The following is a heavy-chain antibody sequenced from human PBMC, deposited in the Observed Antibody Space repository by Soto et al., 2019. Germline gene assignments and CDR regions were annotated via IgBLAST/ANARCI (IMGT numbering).Heavy chain of an antibody. CDR2: ISYDGSNK. D-gene: IGHD2-15*01. CDR3: AKDRDIVVVVAALQH. J-gene: IGHJ1*01. V-gene: IGHV3-30*18. CDR1: GFTFSSYG. Sequence: QVQLVESGGGVVQPGRSLRLSCAASGFTFSSYGMHWVRQAPGKGLEWVAVISYDGSNKYYADSVKGRFTISRDNSKNTLYLPMNSLRAEDTAVYYCAKDRDIVVVVAALQHWGQGTLVTVSS.